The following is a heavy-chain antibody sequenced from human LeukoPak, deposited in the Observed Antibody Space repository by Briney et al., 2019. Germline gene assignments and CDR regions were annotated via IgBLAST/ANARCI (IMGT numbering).Heavy chain of an antibody. CDR1: GGSISSSSYY. J-gene: IGHJ5*02. Sequence: SEALSLTCTVSGGSISSSSYYWGWIRQPPGKGLEWIGSIYYSGSTYYNPSLKSRVTISVDTSKNQFSLKLSSVTAADTAVYSCARGDYGDYNWFDPWGQGTLVTVSS. CDR3: ARGDYGDYNWFDP. CDR2: IYYSGST. V-gene: IGHV4-39*01. D-gene: IGHD4-17*01.